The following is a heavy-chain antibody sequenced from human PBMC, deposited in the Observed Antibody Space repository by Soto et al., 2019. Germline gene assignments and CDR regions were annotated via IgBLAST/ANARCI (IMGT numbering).Heavy chain of an antibody. CDR1: GYTFTDYF. Sequence: QVQLVQSGAEVKKPGASVKVSCKASGYTFTDYFFHWVRQAPGQGLEWMGWINPHSGGTDSAQKFPGWGTMTRDTSISTAYLELNRLRSDDTVVYYCAISLRMGIQFGWDCWGQGNLVTVS. V-gene: IGHV1-2*04. D-gene: IGHD3-10*01. CDR3: AISLRMGIQFGWDC. CDR2: INPHSGGT. J-gene: IGHJ4*02.